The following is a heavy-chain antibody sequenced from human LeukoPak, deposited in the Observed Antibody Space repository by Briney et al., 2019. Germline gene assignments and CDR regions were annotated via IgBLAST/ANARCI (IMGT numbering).Heavy chain of an antibody. Sequence: GGSLRLSCAASGFTFSSYAMHWVRQAPGKGLEWVAVISYDGSNKYYADSVKGRFTISRDNSKNTLYLQMNSLRAEDTAVYYCARTQSSSWYRSWFDPWGQGTLVTVSS. D-gene: IGHD6-13*01. V-gene: IGHV3-30*04. CDR3: ARTQSSSWYRSWFDP. J-gene: IGHJ5*02. CDR1: GFTFSSYA. CDR2: ISYDGSNK.